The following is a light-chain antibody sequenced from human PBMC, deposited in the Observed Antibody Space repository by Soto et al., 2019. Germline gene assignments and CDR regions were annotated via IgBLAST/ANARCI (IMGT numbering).Light chain of an antibody. CDR3: AAWDDSLNGVL. J-gene: IGLJ2*01. CDR1: SSNIGSNT. Sequence: QAVVTQPPSASGTPGQRVTISCSGSSSNIGSNTVDWYQQLPGTAPKLLIYSKNQRPSGVPDRISGSKSGTAASLAISGLQSEDEADYYCAAWDDSLNGVLFGGGTKLTVL. V-gene: IGLV1-44*01. CDR2: SKN.